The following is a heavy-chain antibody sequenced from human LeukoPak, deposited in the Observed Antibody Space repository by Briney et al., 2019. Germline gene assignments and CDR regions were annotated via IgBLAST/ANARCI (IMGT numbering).Heavy chain of an antibody. CDR2: ISSSGSTI. D-gene: IGHD6-13*01. CDR3: ARGNTYSSSWYVRGWFDP. CDR1: GFTFSSYE. V-gene: IGHV3-48*03. Sequence: PGGSLRLSCAASGFTFSSYEMNWVRQAPGKGLEWVSYISSSGSTIYYADSVKGRFTISRDNAKNSLYLQMNSLRAEDTAVYYCARGNTYSSSWYVRGWFDPWGQGTLVTVSP. J-gene: IGHJ5*02.